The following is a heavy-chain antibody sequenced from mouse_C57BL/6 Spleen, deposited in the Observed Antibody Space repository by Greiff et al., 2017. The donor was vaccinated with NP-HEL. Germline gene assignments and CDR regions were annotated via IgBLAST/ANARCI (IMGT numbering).Heavy chain of an antibody. CDR3: ARKGSGYDWFAY. CDR2: IDPSDSYT. D-gene: IGHD3-2*02. V-gene: IGHV1-59*01. CDR1: GYTFTSYW. Sequence: QVQLQQPGAELVRPGTSVKLSCKASGYTFTSYWMHWVKQRPGQGLEWIGVIDPSDSYTNYNQKFKGKATLTVDTSSSTAYMQLSSLTSEDSAVYYCARKGSGYDWFAYWGQGTLVTVSA. J-gene: IGHJ3*01.